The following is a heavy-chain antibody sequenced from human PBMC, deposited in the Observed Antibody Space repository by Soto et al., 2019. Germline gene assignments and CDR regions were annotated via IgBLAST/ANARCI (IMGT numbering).Heavy chain of an antibody. V-gene: IGHV4-34*01. D-gene: IGHD3-16*02. CDR1: GGSFSGYY. Sequence: PSETLSLTCAVYGGSFSGYYWSWIRQPPGKGLEWIGEINHSGSTNYNPSLKSRVTISVDTSKNQFSLKLSSVTAADTAVYYCARAGDYVWGGYRSVYYGMDVWGQGTSVTAP. CDR3: ARAGDYVWGGYRSVYYGMDV. CDR2: INHSGST. J-gene: IGHJ6*02.